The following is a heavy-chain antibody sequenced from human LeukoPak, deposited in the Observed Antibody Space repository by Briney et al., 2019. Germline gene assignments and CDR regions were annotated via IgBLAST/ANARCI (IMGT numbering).Heavy chain of an antibody. J-gene: IGHJ6*03. CDR2: INPNSGGT. D-gene: IGHD3-22*01. Sequence: ASVKVSCKASGGTFGSYAISWVRQAPGQGLEWMGWINPNSGGTNYAQKFQGRVTMTRDTSISTAYMELSRLRSDDTAVYYCARDASSGYYTLLYYMDVWGKGTTVTVSS. CDR1: GGTFGSYA. V-gene: IGHV1-2*02. CDR3: ARDASSGYYTLLYYMDV.